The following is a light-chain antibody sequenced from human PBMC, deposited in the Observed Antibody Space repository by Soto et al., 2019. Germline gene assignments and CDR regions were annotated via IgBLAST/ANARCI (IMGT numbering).Light chain of an antibody. Sequence: DIQMTQSPSTLSASVGDRVTITCRASQSISSWLAWYQQKPGKAPKLLIYKASSLESGVPSRFSGSGSGTEFTLTISSLQPDDFATYYFQQYNSYPRTFGQGTKVELK. V-gene: IGKV1-5*03. CDR1: QSISSW. CDR3: QQYNSYPRT. J-gene: IGKJ1*01. CDR2: KAS.